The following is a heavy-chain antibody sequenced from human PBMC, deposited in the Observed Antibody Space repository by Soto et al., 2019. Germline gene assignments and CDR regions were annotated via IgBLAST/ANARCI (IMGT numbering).Heavy chain of an antibody. J-gene: IGHJ6*02. CDR2: INQDGSEK. Sequence: EVQLVESGGGLVQPGGSLRLSCGASGFTFRTYWLSWVRQVPGKGLEWVANINQDGSEKNYVDSVKGRFTISRDNAKNSLHLQMSSLRAEDTALYYRARDGSTSWYSYDYHGMDVWGQGTTVTVSS. CDR1: GFTFRTYW. V-gene: IGHV3-7*05. D-gene: IGHD5-18*01. CDR3: ARDGSTSWYSYDYHGMDV.